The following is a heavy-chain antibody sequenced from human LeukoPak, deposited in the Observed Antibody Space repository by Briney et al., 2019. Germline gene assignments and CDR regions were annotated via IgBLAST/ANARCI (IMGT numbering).Heavy chain of an antibody. V-gene: IGHV3-30*18. J-gene: IGHJ4*02. CDR1: GFTFSRYG. CDR3: AKSWGVEYSSGFYIGVDY. Sequence: GGSLRLSCAASGFTFSRYGMQWVRQAPGKGLEWVAIITYDGTDKNYADSVKGRFTISRDNSKSTVYLQMNSLRAEGTAVFYCAKSWGVEYSSGFYIGVDYWGQGTLVTVSS. CDR2: ITYDGTDK. D-gene: IGHD3-22*01.